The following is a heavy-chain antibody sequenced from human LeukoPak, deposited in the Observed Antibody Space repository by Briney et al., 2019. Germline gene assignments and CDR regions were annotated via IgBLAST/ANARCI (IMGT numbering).Heavy chain of an antibody. CDR3: ARAYPFHYDTAKTYYFDY. CDR1: GFTFSSCW. Sequence: GGSLRLSCAASGFTFSSCWMHWVRQAPGKGLVWVSRINSDGSSTSYADSVKGRFTISRDNAKNTLYLQMNSLRAEDTAVYYCARAYPFHYDTAKTYYFDYWGQGTLVTVSS. D-gene: IGHD3-22*01. J-gene: IGHJ4*02. V-gene: IGHV3-74*01. CDR2: INSDGSST.